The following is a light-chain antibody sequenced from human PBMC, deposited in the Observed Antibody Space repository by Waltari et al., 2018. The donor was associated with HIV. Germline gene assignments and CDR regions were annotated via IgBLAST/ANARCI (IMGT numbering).Light chain of an antibody. CDR2: DAS. V-gene: IGKV3-11*01. CDR3: QHRSIWPLT. J-gene: IGKJ4*01. Sequence: EIVLTQSPATLSLSPGERATLSCRASQGVNNYLAWYQQKPGQAPRLLIYDASNRATGIPARFSGSGSGTDFTLTISNLEPEDFAVYYCQHRSIWPLTFGGGTKVEIK. CDR1: QGVNNY.